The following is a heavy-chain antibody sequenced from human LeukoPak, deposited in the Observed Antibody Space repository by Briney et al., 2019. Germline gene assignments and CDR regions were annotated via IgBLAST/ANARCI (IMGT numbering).Heavy chain of an antibody. Sequence: SGGSLRLSCAASGFTFSSYAMSWVRQAPGKGLEWVSAISGSGGSTYYADSVKGRFTISRDNSKNTLYLQMNSLRAEDTAVYYCAKGSAPYYYDSSGSLESDYWGQGTLVTVSS. D-gene: IGHD3-22*01. J-gene: IGHJ4*02. CDR1: GFTFSSYA. CDR2: ISGSGGST. V-gene: IGHV3-23*01. CDR3: AKGSAPYYYDSSGSLESDY.